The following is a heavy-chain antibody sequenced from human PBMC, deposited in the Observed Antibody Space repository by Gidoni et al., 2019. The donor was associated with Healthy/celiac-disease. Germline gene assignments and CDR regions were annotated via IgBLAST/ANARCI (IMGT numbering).Heavy chain of an antibody. V-gene: IGHV4-59*12. D-gene: IGHD3-10*01. CDR1: GGSISSYY. CDR3: ARGPMVRGVINYYYYGMDV. Sequence: QVQLQESGPGLVKPSETLSLTCTVSGGSISSYYWSWIRQPPGKGLEWIGYIYYSGSTNYNPSLKSRVTISVDTSKNQFSLKLSSVTAADTAVYYCARGPMVRGVINYYYYGMDVWGQGTTVTVSS. CDR2: IYYSGST. J-gene: IGHJ6*02.